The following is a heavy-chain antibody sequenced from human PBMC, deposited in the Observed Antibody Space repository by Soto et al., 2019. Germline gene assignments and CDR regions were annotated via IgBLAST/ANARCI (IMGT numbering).Heavy chain of an antibody. CDR1: GFTFSNYA. CDR2: ISGSRGST. J-gene: IGHJ5*02. CDR3: AKGGQSMLNGFDP. V-gene: IGHV3-23*01. Sequence: EVQLLESGGGLVQPGGSLRLSCAASGFTFSNYAMNWVRQAPGKGLEWVSGISGSRGSTYYADSVKGRFTISRDNSKNALFLQMTILRAEDTAVYYCAKGGQSMLNGFDPWGQGTLVAVSS. D-gene: IGHD2-8*01.